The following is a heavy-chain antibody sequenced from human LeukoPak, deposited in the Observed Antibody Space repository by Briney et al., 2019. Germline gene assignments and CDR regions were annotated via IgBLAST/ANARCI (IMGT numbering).Heavy chain of an antibody. J-gene: IGHJ4*02. CDR2: IFHSGIT. CDR3: GRNGYYSVDS. Sequence: TSETLSLTCVVSGGSLSNGYYWSWVRQPPGKGLEWIGEIFHSGITTYNPSLKSRVTISVDTSKNQFSLKLSSVTAADTAVYYCGRNGYYSVDSWGQGTLVTVSS. CDR1: GGSLSNGYY. V-gene: IGHV4-4*02. D-gene: IGHD1-26*01.